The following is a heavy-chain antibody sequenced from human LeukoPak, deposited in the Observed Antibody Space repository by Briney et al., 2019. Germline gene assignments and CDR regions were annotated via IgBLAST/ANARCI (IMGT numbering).Heavy chain of an antibody. V-gene: IGHV1-8*02. CDR1: GYTFTGYY. J-gene: IGHJ6*02. CDR2: MNPNSGNT. CDR3: ARVVLGQSGSYYYYYYGMDV. Sequence: GASVKVSCKASGYTFTGYYMHWVRQATGQGLEWMGWMNPNSGNTGYAQKFQGRVTMTRNTSISTAYMELSSLRSEDTAVYYCARVVLGQSGSYYYYYYGMDVWGQGTTVTVSS. D-gene: IGHD1-26*01.